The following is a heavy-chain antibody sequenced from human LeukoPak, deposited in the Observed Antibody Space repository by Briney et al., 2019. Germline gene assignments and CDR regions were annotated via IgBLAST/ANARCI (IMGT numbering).Heavy chain of an antibody. CDR3: ARDESIAAAGGVGY. J-gene: IGHJ4*02. V-gene: IGHV4-30-2*01. CDR1: GGSISSGGYY. D-gene: IGHD6-13*01. CDR2: IYHSGST. Sequence: SQTLSLTCTVSGGSISSGGYYWSWIRQPPGKGLEWIGYIYHSGSTYYNPSLKSRVTISVDRSKNQFSLKLSSVTAADTAVYYCARDESIAAAGGVGYWGQGTLVTVSS.